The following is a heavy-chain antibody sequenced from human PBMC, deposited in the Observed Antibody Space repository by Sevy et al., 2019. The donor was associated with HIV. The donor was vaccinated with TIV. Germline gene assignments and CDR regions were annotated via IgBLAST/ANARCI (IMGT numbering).Heavy chain of an antibody. CDR3: ARGQGDGDRSTPPFDY. Sequence: SETLSLTCTVSGGSISIGDYYWSWIRQPPGKGLEWIGYVYHSGATHYNPSLRSPVTMSIDTSKNQFSLKLSSVTAADTAEYYCARGQGDGDRSTPPFDYWGLGTLVTLSS. CDR1: GGSISIGDYY. D-gene: IGHD4-17*01. J-gene: IGHJ4*02. CDR2: VYHSGAT. V-gene: IGHV4-30-4*01.